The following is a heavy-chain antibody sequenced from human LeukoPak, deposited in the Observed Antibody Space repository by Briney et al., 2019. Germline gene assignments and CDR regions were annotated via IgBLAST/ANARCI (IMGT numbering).Heavy chain of an antibody. CDR1: GYTFTGYY. CDR2: INPNSGGT. V-gene: IGHV1-2*02. Sequence: ASVKVSCKASGYTFTGYYMHWARQAPGQGLEWMGWINPNSGGTNYAQKFQGRVTMTRDTSISTAYMELSRLRSDDTAVYYCARDPGSGYWFQHWGQGTLVTVSS. D-gene: IGHD3-22*01. J-gene: IGHJ1*01. CDR3: ARDPGSGYWFQH.